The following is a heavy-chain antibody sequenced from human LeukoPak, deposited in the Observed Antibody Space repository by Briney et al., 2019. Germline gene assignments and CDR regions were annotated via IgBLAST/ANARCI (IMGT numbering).Heavy chain of an antibody. V-gene: IGHV3-48*01. CDR3: ARGSTYYDSSGQVPFDY. J-gene: IGHJ4*02. D-gene: IGHD3-22*01. CDR1: GFAFNTYS. CDR2: ISSSSSTI. Sequence: GGSLRLSCAASGFAFNTYSMNWVRQAPGKGLEWVSYISSSSSTIYYADSVKGRFTISRDNAKNSLYLQMNSLRAEDTAVYYCARGSTYYDSSGQVPFDYWGQGTLVTVSS.